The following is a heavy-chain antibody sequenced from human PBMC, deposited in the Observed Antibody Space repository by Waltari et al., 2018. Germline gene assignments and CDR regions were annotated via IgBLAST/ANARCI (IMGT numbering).Heavy chain of an antibody. V-gene: IGHV3-33*01. Sequence: QVQLVESGGGVVQPGRSLRLSCAASGFTFSTLGMHWVRQAPGKGLEWVAVIWHDGSNEYYVDSVKGRFTISRDNSKNTLYLQMNSLRAEDSAVYYCASQSTTLFDYWGQGTLVTVSS. CDR2: IWHDGSNE. D-gene: IGHD2-15*01. CDR1: GFTFSTLG. J-gene: IGHJ4*02. CDR3: ASQSTTLFDY.